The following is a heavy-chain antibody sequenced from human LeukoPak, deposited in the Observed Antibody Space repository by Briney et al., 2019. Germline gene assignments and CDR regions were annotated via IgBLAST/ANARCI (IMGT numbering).Heavy chain of an antibody. CDR1: GGSISSSSYY. CDR3: ARRGSYYHPFDY. Sequence: SETLSLTCTVSGGSISSSSYYWGWIRQPPGKGLEWIGSIYYSGSTYYNPSLKSRVTISVDTSRNQFSLKLSSVTAADTAVYYCARRGSYYHPFDYWGQGTLVTVSS. CDR2: IYYSGST. V-gene: IGHV4-39*01. J-gene: IGHJ4*02. D-gene: IGHD1-26*01.